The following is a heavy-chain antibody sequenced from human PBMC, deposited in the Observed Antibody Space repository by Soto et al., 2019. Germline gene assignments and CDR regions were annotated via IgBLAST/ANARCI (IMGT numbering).Heavy chain of an antibody. D-gene: IGHD2-2*01. Sequence: EVHLVESGGGLVQPGGSLRLSCAASGFTFSGHWMSWVRQAPGKGLEWVAHIKQDGSETFYVGSVKGRFTISRDNAKNSLDLQMNSLRAEDTALYYCARDRAFCSGTYSRRGSIYYYYMDVWGNGTTVTVSS. V-gene: IGHV3-7*01. CDR2: IKQDGSET. CDR1: GFTFSGHW. J-gene: IGHJ6*03. CDR3: ARDRAFCSGTYSRRGSIYYYYMDV.